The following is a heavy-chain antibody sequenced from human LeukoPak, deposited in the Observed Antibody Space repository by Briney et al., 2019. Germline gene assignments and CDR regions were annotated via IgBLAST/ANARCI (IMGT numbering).Heavy chain of an antibody. CDR2: IKSKNDGGTI. D-gene: IGHD5-18*01. V-gene: IGHV3-15*01. CDR3: TTRGYEGCGAFYM. J-gene: IGHJ3*02. Sequence: KTGGSLRLSCAASGFTFSHAWMNWVRQAPGEGLEWVGRIKSKNDGGTIDYAAPVKGRFTISRDDSQSTLHLQLNSLKTEDTAIYYCTTRGYEGCGAFYMWGQGTMVTVSS. CDR1: GFTFSHAW.